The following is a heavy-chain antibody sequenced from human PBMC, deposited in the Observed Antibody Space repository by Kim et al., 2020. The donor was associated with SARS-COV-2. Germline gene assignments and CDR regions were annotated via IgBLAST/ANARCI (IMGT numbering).Heavy chain of an antibody. J-gene: IGHJ4*02. D-gene: IGHD3-22*01. CDR3: ARGQGTNYYDSSGCMDC. CDR1: GFTFSSYN. CDR2: ISTSSSYI. V-gene: IGHV3-21*01. Sequence: GGSLRLSCAASGFTFSSYNMNWVRQAPGKGLEWVSSISTSSSYIYYADSVKGRFTISRDNAKNSLYLQMNSLRVEDTAVYYCARGQGTNYYDSSGCMDCWGQGTLVTVSS.